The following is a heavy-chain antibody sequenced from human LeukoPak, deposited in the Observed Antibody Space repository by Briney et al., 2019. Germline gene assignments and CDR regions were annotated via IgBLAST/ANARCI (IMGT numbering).Heavy chain of an antibody. Sequence: ASVKVSCKVSGYTLTELSMHWVRQAPGKGLEWVGGFDPEDGETIYAQKFQGRVTMTEDTSTDTAYMELSSLRSEDTAVYYCAIPDYGDYGATYYFDYWGQGTLVTVSS. CDR2: FDPEDGET. CDR3: AIPDYGDYGATYYFDY. J-gene: IGHJ4*02. D-gene: IGHD4-17*01. V-gene: IGHV1-24*01. CDR1: GYTLTELS.